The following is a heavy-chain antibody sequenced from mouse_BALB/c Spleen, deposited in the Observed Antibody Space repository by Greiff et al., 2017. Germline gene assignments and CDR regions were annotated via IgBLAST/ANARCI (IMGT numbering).Heavy chain of an antibody. CDR1: GFNIKDSY. Sequence: VQLQQSGAELVKPGASVKLSCTASGFNIKDSYMHWVKQRPEQGLEWIGRIDPANGNTKYDPKFQGKATITADTSSNTAYLQLSSLTSEDTAVYYCARSEGYVRDYLDYGGQGTTLTVSS. CDR2: IDPANGNT. J-gene: IGHJ2*01. CDR3: ARSEGYVRDYLDY. V-gene: IGHV14-3*02.